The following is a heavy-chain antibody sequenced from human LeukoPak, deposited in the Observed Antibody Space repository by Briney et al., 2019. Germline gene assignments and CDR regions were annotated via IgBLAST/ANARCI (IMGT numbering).Heavy chain of an antibody. D-gene: IGHD2-15*01. V-gene: IGHV3-7*01. CDR2: IKQDGSEK. Sequence: GGSLRLSCAASGFTFSSYWMSWVRQAPGKGLEWVANIKQDGSEKYYVDSVKGRFTISRDNAKDSLYLQMNSLRAEDTAVYYCARAIGYCSGGSCYSSYYYYYYMDVWGKGTTVTVSS. J-gene: IGHJ6*03. CDR1: GFTFSSYW. CDR3: ARAIGYCSGGSCYSSYYYYYYMDV.